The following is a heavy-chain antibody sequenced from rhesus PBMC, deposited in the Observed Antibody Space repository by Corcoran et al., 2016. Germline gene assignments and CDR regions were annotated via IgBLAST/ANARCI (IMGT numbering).Heavy chain of an antibody. Sequence: EVQLVQSGAEVKRPGESLKISCKTSGYSFTSYWISWVRQMPGKGLEGLGTIDPSDSDTDYCPSFQGQVTISADKSISTAYLQWSSLKASDTATYYCAKEGIAAHFDYWGQGVLVTVSS. D-gene: IGHD6-13*01. V-gene: IGHV5-20*02. CDR1: GYSFTSYW. CDR2: IDPSDSDT. J-gene: IGHJ4*01. CDR3: AKEGIAAHFDY.